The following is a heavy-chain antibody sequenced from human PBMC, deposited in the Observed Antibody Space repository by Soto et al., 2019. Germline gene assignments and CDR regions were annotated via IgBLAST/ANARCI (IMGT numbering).Heavy chain of an antibody. J-gene: IGHJ6*02. D-gene: IGHD5-12*01. Sequence: PSETLSLTCTVSGDSVSSGSYYWSWIRQPPGKGLEWIGYIYYSGSTNYNPSLKSRVTISVDTSKNQFSLKLSSVTAADTPMYYCARCDIVATSGMDVWGQGSTVTVSS. CDR1: GDSVSSGSYY. CDR3: ARCDIVATSGMDV. V-gene: IGHV4-61*01. CDR2: IYYSGST.